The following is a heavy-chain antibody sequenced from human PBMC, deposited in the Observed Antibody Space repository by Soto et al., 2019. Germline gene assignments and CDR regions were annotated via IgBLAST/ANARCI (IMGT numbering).Heavy chain of an antibody. CDR2: IIPILGIA. CDR3: ARNYGDYSFDY. Sequence: QVQLVQSGAEVKKPGSSVKVSCKASGGTFSSYTISWVRQAPGQGLEWMGRIIPILGIANYAQKFQGRVTITADKSTSTAYMGLSSLRSEDTAMYYCARNYGDYSFDYWGQGTLVTVSS. D-gene: IGHD4-17*01. CDR1: GGTFSSYT. V-gene: IGHV1-69*02. J-gene: IGHJ4*02.